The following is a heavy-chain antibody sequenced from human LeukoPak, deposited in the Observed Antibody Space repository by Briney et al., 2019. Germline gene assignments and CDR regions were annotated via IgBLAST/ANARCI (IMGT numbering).Heavy chain of an antibody. J-gene: IGHJ6*02. CDR1: GFTFSSYG. CDR2: IWYDGNTK. V-gene: IGHV3-33*01. Sequence: HPGTSLRLSCAASGFTFSSYGMHWLRQAPGKGLEWVAAIWYDGNTKYYADSAKGRFTISRDNSKNTLYLQMNSLRAEDTAVYYCARDSYDSSGYSFAYYYYGMDVWGQGTTVTVSS. D-gene: IGHD3-22*01. CDR3: ARDSYDSSGYSFAYYYYGMDV.